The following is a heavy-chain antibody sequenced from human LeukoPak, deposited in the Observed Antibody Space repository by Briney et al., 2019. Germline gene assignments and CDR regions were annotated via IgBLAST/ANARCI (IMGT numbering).Heavy chain of an antibody. CDR3: ARVGYTYGVYYFDY. J-gene: IGHJ4*02. CDR1: GGSISSGDYS. V-gene: IGHV4-30-2*01. D-gene: IGHD2-8*01. CDR2: IYPSGNT. Sequence: SETLSPTYAVTGGSISSGDYSWHWIRQPPWKSLEWIGNIYPSGNTYYNPSLKSRVTISVDKSKNPFSLRLTSVTAADTAIYYCARVGYTYGVYYFDYWGQGTLVTVSS.